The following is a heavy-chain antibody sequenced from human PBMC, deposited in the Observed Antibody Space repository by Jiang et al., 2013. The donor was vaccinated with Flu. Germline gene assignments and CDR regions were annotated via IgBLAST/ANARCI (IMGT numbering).Heavy chain of an antibody. V-gene: IGHV4-39*01. CDR1: GGSISSSSYY. Sequence: KPSETLSLTCTVSGGSISSSSYYWGWIRQPPGKGLEWIGSIYYSGSTYYNPSLKSRVTISVDTSKNQFSLKLSSVTAADTAVYYCARHVGEYDFWSGNDYTDWGQGTLVTVSS. CDR3: ARHVGEYDFWSGNDYTD. CDR2: IYYSGST. J-gene: IGHJ4*02. D-gene: IGHD3-3*01.